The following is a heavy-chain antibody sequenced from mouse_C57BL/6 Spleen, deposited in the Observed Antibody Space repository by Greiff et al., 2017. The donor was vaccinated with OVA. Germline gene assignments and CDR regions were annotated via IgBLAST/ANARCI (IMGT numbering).Heavy chain of an antibody. Sequence: QVQLKQPGAELVRPGTSVKLSCKASGYTFTSYWMHWVKQRPGQGLEWIGVIDPSDSYTNYNQKFKGKATLTVDTSSSTAYMQLSSLTSEDSAVYYCARPHYYGSRGAWFAYWGQGTLVTVSA. J-gene: IGHJ3*01. V-gene: IGHV1-59*01. CDR3: ARPHYYGSRGAWFAY. CDR1: GYTFTSYW. D-gene: IGHD1-1*01. CDR2: IDPSDSYT.